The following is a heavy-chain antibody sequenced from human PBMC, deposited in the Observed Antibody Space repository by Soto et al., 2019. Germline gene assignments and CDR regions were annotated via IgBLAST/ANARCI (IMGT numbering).Heavy chain of an antibody. CDR2: IIPIFGTS. V-gene: IGHV1-69*06. J-gene: IGHJ6*02. D-gene: IGHD2-8*01. CDR3: ARDPGRSTNRWRVRQVAAGDYYVMDV. CDR1: GGTFSSDA. Sequence: VQLVQSGAEEKKSGSSVKVSCKALGGTFSSDAISWVRQAPGQGLEWVGGIIPIFGTSKYAQKLQGRVTISAATSTSTSYMELSSLRSADTATYYCARDPGRSTNRWRVRQVAAGDYYVMDVWGQGTTVTVSS.